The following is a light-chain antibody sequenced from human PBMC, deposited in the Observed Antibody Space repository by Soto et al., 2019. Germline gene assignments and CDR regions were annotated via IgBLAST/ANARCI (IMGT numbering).Light chain of an antibody. J-gene: IGLJ1*01. CDR3: AAWDDSLNGYV. CDR2: SNN. Sequence: QSVLTQPLSASGSPGQRVTISCSGSSSNIGSNTVNWYQQLPGTAPKLLIYSNNQRPSGVPDRFSGSKSGTSASLAISGLQSEDEAAYYCAAWDDSLNGYVFGTGTKVTVL. V-gene: IGLV1-44*01. CDR1: SSNIGSNT.